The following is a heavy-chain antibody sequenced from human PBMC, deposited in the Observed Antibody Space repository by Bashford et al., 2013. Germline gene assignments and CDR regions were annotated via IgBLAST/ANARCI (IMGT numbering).Heavy chain of an antibody. V-gene: IGHV4-59*12. CDR3: ARDLVYYFDY. CDR1: GGSISSYY. D-gene: IGHD6-13*01. CDR2: IYYSGST. Sequence: SETLSLTCTVSGGSISSYYWSWIRQPPGKGLEWIGYIYYSGSTNYNPSLKSRVTMSVDTSKNRFSMKLSSVTAADTAVYYCARDLVYYFDYWGQGTLVTVSS. J-gene: IGHJ4*02.